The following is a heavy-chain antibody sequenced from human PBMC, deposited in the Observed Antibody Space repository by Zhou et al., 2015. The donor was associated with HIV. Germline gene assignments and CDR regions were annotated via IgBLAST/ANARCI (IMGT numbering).Heavy chain of an antibody. D-gene: IGHD6-13*01. J-gene: IGHJ6*02. V-gene: IGHV1-18*01. CDR3: ARVSGSSWYGERAYQYYGMDV. CDR2: ISAYNGNT. Sequence: QVQLVQSGAEVKKPGASVKVSCEGIGYLFTSHGIIWARQAPGRGLDYMGWISAYNGNTNYAQNFQGRLTMTTDTSTSTAYMDLRSLRSDDTAVYYCARVSGSSWYGERAYQYYGMDVWGQGTTVTVSS. CDR1: GYLFTSHG.